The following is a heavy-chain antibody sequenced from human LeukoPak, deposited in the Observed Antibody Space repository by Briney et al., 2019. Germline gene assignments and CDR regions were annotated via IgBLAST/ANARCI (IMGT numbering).Heavy chain of an antibody. CDR3: ARGEWLFNY. V-gene: IGHV1-46*01. D-gene: IGHD6-19*01. J-gene: IGHJ4*02. CDR1: GYSFTAFY. CDR2: INPSGGST. Sequence: ASVKVSCKASGYSFTAFYILWVRQAPGQGLEWMGIINPSGGSTTYAQEFQGRVTMTRDTSTSTVYMELSSLRSEDTAVYFCARGEWLFNYWGQGTLVTVSS.